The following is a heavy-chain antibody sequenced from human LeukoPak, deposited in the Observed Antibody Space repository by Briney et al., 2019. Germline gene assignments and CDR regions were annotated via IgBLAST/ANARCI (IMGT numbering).Heavy chain of an antibody. CDR1: GFTFSSYS. CDR3: AKPPLGIRTLTFDY. J-gene: IGHJ4*02. CDR2: ISGSGGST. Sequence: QSGGSLRLSCAASGFTFSSYSMNWVRQAPGKGLEWVSAISGSGGSTYYADSVKGRFTISRDNSKNTLYLQMNSLRAEDTAVYYCAKPPLGIRTLTFDYWGQGTLVTVSS. V-gene: IGHV3-23*01. D-gene: IGHD7-27*01.